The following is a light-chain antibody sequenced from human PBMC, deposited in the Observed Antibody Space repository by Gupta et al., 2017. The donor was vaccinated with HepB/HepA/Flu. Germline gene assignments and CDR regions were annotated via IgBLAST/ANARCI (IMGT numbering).Light chain of an antibody. CDR2: SDD. V-gene: IGLV1-44*01. CDR3: AAWDDSLNGRYV. CDR1: SSNVGSNM. J-gene: IGLJ1*01. Sequence: QSLLTQPPSASGTPEQSVTISCSGSSSNVGSNMVNWYQRLPGAAPKLIVYSDDQRPSGVPARFSGSKSGTSASLAISGLQSEDEADYYGAAWDDSLNGRYVFGTGTTVTLL.